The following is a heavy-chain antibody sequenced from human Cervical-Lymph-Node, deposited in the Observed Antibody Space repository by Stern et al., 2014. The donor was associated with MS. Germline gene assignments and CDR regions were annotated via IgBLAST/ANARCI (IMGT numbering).Heavy chain of an antibody. CDR1: GDIFSNFD. CDR2: ITPLFRTA. Sequence: DQLVESGAEVKKPGSSVKVSCKASGDIFSNFDISWVRQAPGQGLEWMGGITPLFRTANYAQRFQGRVTFTADESTNTVYMELSSLRSDDTAVFYCTRHQEGIAAYWGQGTLVTVSS. CDR3: TRHQEGIAAY. D-gene: IGHD6-13*01. V-gene: IGHV1-69*01. J-gene: IGHJ4*02.